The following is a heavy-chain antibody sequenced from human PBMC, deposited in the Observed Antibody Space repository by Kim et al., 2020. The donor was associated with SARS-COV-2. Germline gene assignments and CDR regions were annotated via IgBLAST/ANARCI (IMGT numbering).Heavy chain of an antibody. Sequence: GGSLRLSCAASGFTFSSYSMNWVRQAPGKGLEWVSSISSSSSYIYYADSVKGRFTISRDNAKNSLYLQMNSLRAEDTAVYYCARDIRYSSSYGYYYMDVWGKGTTVTVSS. J-gene: IGHJ6*03. CDR2: ISSSSSYI. D-gene: IGHD6-13*01. CDR1: GFTFSSYS. V-gene: IGHV3-21*01. CDR3: ARDIRYSSSYGYYYMDV.